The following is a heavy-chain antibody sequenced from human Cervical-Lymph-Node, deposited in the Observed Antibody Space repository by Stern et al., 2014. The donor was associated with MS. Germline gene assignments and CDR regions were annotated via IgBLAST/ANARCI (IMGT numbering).Heavy chain of an antibody. CDR3: ASSRQVWLPFES. J-gene: IGHJ4*02. CDR1: GDSLSKYY. Sequence: VQLVESGPGLVKPSETLSLTCSVSGDSLSKYYWNWIRQSPGKGLEWIGFIFYGGSSHYNPSLESRVTISVDSSKKHFSLMLTSVNAADTAVYFCASSRQVWLPFESWGPGTLVTVSS. V-gene: IGHV4-59*01. CDR2: IFYGGSS. D-gene: IGHD3-10*01.